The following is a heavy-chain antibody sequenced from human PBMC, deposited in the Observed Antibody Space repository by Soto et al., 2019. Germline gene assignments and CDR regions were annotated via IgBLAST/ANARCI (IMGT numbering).Heavy chain of an antibody. Sequence: QVQLLESGGGVVQPGRSLRLSCVASGFTFSTYSMHWVRQAPGKALEWVALISFDGGSRYYPDSVEGRFTISRDNSQNTLYLEMKSLRVEDTAVYYCARTHSRGWNTLDHWARETLFTVS. CDR1: GFTFSTYS. CDR2: ISFDGGSR. J-gene: IGHJ4*02. V-gene: IGHV3-30*14. D-gene: IGHD6-19*01. CDR3: ARTHSRGWNTLDH.